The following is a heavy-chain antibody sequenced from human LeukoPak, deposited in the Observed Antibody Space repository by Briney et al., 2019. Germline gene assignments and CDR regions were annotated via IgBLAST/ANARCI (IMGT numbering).Heavy chain of an antibody. CDR2: ISGSGGTT. Sequence: AGGSLRLSCTASGFTFSSYAMTWVRQAPRKGLEWVSGISGSGGTTYYADSVKGRITISRDNSRNTLYLEMNSLRAEDTVMYYCAKESGGYYNSGSLGPYYYDHWGQGTLVTVSS. J-gene: IGHJ4*02. CDR3: AKESGGYYNSGSLGPYYYDH. D-gene: IGHD3-10*01. V-gene: IGHV3-23*01. CDR1: GFTFSSYA.